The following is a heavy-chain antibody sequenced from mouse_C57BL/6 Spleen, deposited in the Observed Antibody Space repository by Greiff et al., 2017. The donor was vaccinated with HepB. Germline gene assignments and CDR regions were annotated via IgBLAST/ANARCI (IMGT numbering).Heavy chain of an antibody. CDR1: GYTFTSYW. Sequence: QVHVKQSGAELVKPGASVKMSCKASGYTFTSYWITWVKQRPGQGLEWIGDIYPGSGSTNYNEKFKSKATLTVDTSSSTAYMQLSSLTSEDSAVYYCARKTDYDYFDYWGQGTTLTVSS. J-gene: IGHJ2*01. CDR3: ARKTDYDYFDY. V-gene: IGHV1-55*01. D-gene: IGHD2-4*01. CDR2: IYPGSGST.